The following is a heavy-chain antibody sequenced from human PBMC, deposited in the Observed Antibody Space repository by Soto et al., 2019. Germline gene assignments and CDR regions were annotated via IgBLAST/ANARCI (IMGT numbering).Heavy chain of an antibody. CDR2: IYYSGST. D-gene: IGHD6-19*01. CDR1: GGSISSSSYY. Sequence: SETLSLTCTVSGGSISSSSYYWGWIRQPPGKGLEWIGSIYYSGSTYYNPSLKSRVTISVDTSKNQFSLKLSSVTAADTAVYYCARHGRSPRLAVEAYDYWGQGTLVTVSS. J-gene: IGHJ4*02. V-gene: IGHV4-39*01. CDR3: ARHGRSPRLAVEAYDY.